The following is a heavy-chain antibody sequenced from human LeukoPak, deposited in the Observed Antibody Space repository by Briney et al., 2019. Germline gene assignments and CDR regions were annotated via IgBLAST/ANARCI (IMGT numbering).Heavy chain of an antibody. CDR1: GFTFSSYA. J-gene: IGHJ5*02. D-gene: IGHD1-7*01. Sequence: PGGSLRLSCAASGFTFSSYAMHWVRQAPGKGLEWVAVISYDGSNKYYADSVKGRFTISRDNSKNTLYLQMNSLRAEDTAVYYCARQLELRNNWFDPWGQGTLVTVSS. V-gene: IGHV3-30*04. CDR3: ARQLELRNNWFDP. CDR2: ISYDGSNK.